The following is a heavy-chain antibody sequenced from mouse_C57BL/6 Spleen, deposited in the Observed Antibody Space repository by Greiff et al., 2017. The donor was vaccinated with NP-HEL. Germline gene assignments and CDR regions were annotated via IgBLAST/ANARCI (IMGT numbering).Heavy chain of an antibody. D-gene: IGHD2-4*01. CDR1: GFNIKDDY. Sequence: VQLQQSGAELVRPGASVKLSCTASGFNIKDDYMHWVKQRPEQGLEWIGWIDPENGDTEYASKFQGKATITADTSSNTAYLQLSSLTSEDTAVYYCTTGGLGDWGQGTTLTVSS. J-gene: IGHJ2*01. CDR3: TTGGLGD. V-gene: IGHV14-4*01. CDR2: IDPENGDT.